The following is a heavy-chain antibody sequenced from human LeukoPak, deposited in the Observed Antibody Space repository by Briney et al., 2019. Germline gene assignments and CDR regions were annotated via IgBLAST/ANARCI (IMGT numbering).Heavy chain of an antibody. V-gene: IGHV3-11*06. D-gene: IGHD1-26*01. CDR3: ARLAGGGSYLSIDY. J-gene: IGHJ4*02. Sequence: PGGSLRLSCAASGFTFSDYYMSGIRQAPGKGLEWVSYISSSSSYTNYADSVKGRFTISRDNAKNSLYLQMNSLRAEDTAMYYCARLAGGGSYLSIDYWGQGTLVTVSS. CDR2: ISSSSSYT. CDR1: GFTFSDYY.